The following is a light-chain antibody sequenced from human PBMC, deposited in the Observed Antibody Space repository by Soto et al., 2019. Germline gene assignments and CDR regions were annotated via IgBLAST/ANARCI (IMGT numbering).Light chain of an antibody. Sequence: DIQMTQSPSSLSASIGDRVTITCQASRDISVYLNWYQHKPGKPPKLLVYDASNLQTGVPSRFSGSGSGTHFTLTISSLQPDDIATYSCQQYDNFPPYTFGQGTKLEIK. CDR1: RDISVY. CDR3: QQYDNFPPYT. J-gene: IGKJ2*01. V-gene: IGKV1-33*01. CDR2: DAS.